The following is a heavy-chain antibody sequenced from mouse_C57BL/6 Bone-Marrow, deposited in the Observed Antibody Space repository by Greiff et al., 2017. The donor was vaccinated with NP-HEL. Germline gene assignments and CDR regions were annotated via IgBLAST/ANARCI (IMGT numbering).Heavy chain of an antibody. CDR2: INPGSGGT. J-gene: IGHJ4*01. CDR3: ARRYGSSSYAMDY. Sequence: QVQLQQSGAELVRPGTSVKVSCKASGYAFTNYLIEWVKQRPGQGLEWIGVINPGSGGTNYNEKFKGKATLTADKSSSTAYMQLSSLTSEDSAVYFCARRYGSSSYAMDYWGQGTSVTVSS. D-gene: IGHD1-1*01. V-gene: IGHV1-54*01. CDR1: GYAFTNYL.